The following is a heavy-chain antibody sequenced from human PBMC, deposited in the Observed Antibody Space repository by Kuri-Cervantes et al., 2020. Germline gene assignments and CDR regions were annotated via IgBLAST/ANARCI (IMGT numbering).Heavy chain of an antibody. CDR1: GGSISSYY. Sequence: GSLRLSCTVSGGSISSYYWSWIRQPPGKGLEWIGYIYYSGSTNYNPSLKSRVTISVDTSKNQFSLELSSVTAADTAVYYCARSFSTGHITRRDAFDIWGQGTMVTVSS. D-gene: IGHD3-3*01. CDR3: ARSFSTGHITRRDAFDI. CDR2: IYYSGST. V-gene: IGHV4-59*13. J-gene: IGHJ3*02.